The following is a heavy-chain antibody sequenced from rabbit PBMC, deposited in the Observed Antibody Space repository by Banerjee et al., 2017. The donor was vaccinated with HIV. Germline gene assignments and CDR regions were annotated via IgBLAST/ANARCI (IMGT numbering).Heavy chain of an antibody. D-gene: IGHD7-1*01. CDR1: GFPFSSNYY. J-gene: IGHJ4*01. CDR3: ARDRDTGTVYYFDL. Sequence: QSLEEAGGELVKPGAFLTLTCTAPGFPFSSNYYMCLVRQAPGKGLEWIACIYAGSSGSTYYANWAKGRFTISKTSSTTVTLQMTSLTAADTATYFCARDRDTGTVYYFDLWGPGTLVTVS. V-gene: IGHV1S40*01. CDR2: IYAGSSGST.